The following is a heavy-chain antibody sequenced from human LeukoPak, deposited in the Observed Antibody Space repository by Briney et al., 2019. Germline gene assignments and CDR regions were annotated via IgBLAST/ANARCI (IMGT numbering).Heavy chain of an antibody. CDR1: GFTFSSYE. CDR3: ARFVEMATITGFGY. CDR2: ISSSGSTI. D-gene: IGHD5-24*01. Sequence: GGSLRLSCAASGFTFSSYEMNWVRQAPGKGLEWVSYISSSGSTIYYADSVKGRFTISRDNAKNSLYLQMNSLRAEDTAVYYCARFVEMATITGFGYWGQGTLVTVSS. V-gene: IGHV3-48*03. J-gene: IGHJ4*02.